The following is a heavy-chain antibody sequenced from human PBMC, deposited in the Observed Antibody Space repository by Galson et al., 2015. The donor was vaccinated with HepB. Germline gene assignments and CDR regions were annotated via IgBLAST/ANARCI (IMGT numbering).Heavy chain of an antibody. V-gene: IGHV3-30-3*01. D-gene: IGHD3-9*01. J-gene: IGHJ4*02. CDR3: ARGGRAALTRPPAGTFDY. CDR1: GFLFRNYV. Sequence: SLRLSCAASGFLFRNYVMHWVRQAPGKGLEWVAVISYDGSNKYYADSVKGRFTISRDQSRNTLYLQMNSLRTEDTAIYYCARGGRAALTRPPAGTFDYWGQGTLVTVSS. CDR2: ISYDGSNK.